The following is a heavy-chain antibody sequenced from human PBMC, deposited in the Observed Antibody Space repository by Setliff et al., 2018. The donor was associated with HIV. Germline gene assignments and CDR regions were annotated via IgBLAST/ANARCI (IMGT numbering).Heavy chain of an antibody. CDR2: IRHDGRNE. Sequence: PGGSLRLSCAASVFTFNNYGMNWVRQAPGKGLDWVAFIRHDGRNEFYADSVKGRFTISRDTSKNTLYLQMNSLSAEDTAVYYCAKDLGDGYNPLDYWGQGTLVTVSS. CDR3: AKDLGDGYNPLDY. D-gene: IGHD5-18*01. V-gene: IGHV3-30*02. CDR1: VFTFNNYG. J-gene: IGHJ4*02.